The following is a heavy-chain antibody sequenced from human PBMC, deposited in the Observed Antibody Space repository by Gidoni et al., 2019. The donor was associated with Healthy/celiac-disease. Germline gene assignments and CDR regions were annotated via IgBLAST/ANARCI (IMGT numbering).Heavy chain of an antibody. Sequence: QVQLVESGGGVVQPGRSLRLSCAASGFTFSRYAMHWVRQAPGKGLEWVAVISYDGSNKYYADSVKGRFTISRDNSKNTLYLQMNSLRAEDTAVYYCAREGQRWLQSNNFDYWGQGTLVTVSS. V-gene: IGHV3-30-3*01. J-gene: IGHJ4*02. CDR1: GFTFSRYA. D-gene: IGHD5-12*01. CDR2: ISYDGSNK. CDR3: AREGQRWLQSNNFDY.